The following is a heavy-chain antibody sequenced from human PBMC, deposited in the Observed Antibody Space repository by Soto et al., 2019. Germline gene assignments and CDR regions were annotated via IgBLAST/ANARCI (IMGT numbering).Heavy chain of an antibody. D-gene: IGHD3-10*01. CDR3: AGSYSSGNWYFDY. CDR1: GFSFSAYS. Sequence: GSLRLSCAASGFSFSAYSMNWVRQAPGKGLEWISYTSTSSTTKYYADSVRGRFSISRDNANDLLYLDMDKLRDEDTGIYYCAGSYSSGNWYFDYWGLGTPVTVSS. V-gene: IGHV3-48*02. J-gene: IGHJ4*02. CDR2: TSTSSTTK.